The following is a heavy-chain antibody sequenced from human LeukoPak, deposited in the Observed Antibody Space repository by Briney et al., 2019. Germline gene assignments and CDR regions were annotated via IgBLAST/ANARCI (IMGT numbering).Heavy chain of an antibody. CDR3: ATRAFDSYGYHY. D-gene: IGHD5-18*01. Sequence: ASVKVSCKASGYTFTSYAMHWVRQAPGQRLEWMGWINAGNGNTKYSQKFQGRVTITRDTSASTAYMELSSLRSEDTAVYYCATRAFDSYGYHYWGQGTLVTVSS. CDR1: GYTFTSYA. CDR2: INAGNGNT. J-gene: IGHJ4*02. V-gene: IGHV1-3*01.